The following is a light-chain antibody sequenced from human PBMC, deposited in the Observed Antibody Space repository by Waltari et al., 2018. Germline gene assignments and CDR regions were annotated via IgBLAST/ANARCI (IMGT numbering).Light chain of an antibody. CDR2: END. J-gene: IGLJ3*02. CDR3: GTWDNSLSGGV. Sequence: QSVLTQPPPVSAAPGQKVTLSCSGGNSNFGNDYFSCYQQLPGTAPKLLTYENDKRPSGIPDRFSGSKSGTSATLAITGLQSGDEANYYCGTWDNSLSGGVFGGGTWLTVL. CDR1: NSNFGNDY. V-gene: IGLV1-51*02.